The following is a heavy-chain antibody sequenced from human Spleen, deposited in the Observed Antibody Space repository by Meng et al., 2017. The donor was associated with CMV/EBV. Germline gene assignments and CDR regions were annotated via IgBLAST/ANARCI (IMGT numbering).Heavy chain of an antibody. Sequence: SETLSLTCTVSGGSISSYYWSWIRQPPGKGLEWIGEINHSGSTNYNPSLKSRVTISVDTSKNQFSLKLSSVTAADTAVYYCARGMDGSFDYWGQGTLVTVSS. D-gene: IGHD5-24*01. J-gene: IGHJ4*02. CDR3: ARGMDGSFDY. CDR1: GGSISSYY. V-gene: IGHV4-34*01. CDR2: INHSGST.